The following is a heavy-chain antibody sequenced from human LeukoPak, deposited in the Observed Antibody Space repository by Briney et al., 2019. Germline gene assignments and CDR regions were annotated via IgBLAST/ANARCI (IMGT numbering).Heavy chain of an antibody. V-gene: IGHV4-59*02. CDR3: ARDLDNGYFDY. D-gene: IGHD3/OR15-3a*01. CDR1: GFTVSSNY. J-gene: IGHJ4*02. Sequence: GSLRLSCAASGFTVSSNYMSWVRQAPGKGLEWIGYIYYSGSTNYNPSLKSRVTISVDTSKNQFSLKLSSVTAADTAVYYCARDLDNGYFDYWGQGTLVTVSS. CDR2: IYYSGST.